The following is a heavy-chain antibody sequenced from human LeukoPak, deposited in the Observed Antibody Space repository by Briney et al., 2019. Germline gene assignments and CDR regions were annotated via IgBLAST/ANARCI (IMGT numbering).Heavy chain of an antibody. J-gene: IGHJ6*02. Sequence: GGSLKLSCAASGFSLSGSAVHWVRQASGKGLEWVGRLRSTANTHATTYTASVKGRFTISRDDSKNTAYLQMNSLKTEDTAVYYCARAPGTDYYYYGMDVWGQGTTVTVSS. V-gene: IGHV3-73*01. CDR3: ARAPGTDYYYYGMDV. CDR1: GFSLSGSA. D-gene: IGHD1-14*01. CDR2: LRSTANTHAT.